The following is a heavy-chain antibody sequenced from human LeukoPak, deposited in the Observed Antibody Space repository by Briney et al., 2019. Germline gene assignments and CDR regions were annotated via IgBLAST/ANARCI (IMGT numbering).Heavy chain of an antibody. Sequence: GGCLRLSCAASGFTVSSYSMNWVRQAPGKGLEWVSYISSSSSTVYYADSVKGRFTISRDNAKNSLYLQMKSLRDEDTAVYYCARYGSGTSYITNYFDYWGQGTLVTVSS. CDR3: ARYGSGTSYITNYFDY. D-gene: IGHD3-10*01. V-gene: IGHV3-48*02. CDR2: ISSSSSTV. CDR1: GFTVSSYS. J-gene: IGHJ4*02.